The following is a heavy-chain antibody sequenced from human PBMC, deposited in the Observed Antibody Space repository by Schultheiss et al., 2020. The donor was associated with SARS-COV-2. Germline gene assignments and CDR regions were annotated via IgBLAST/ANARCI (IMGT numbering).Heavy chain of an antibody. V-gene: IGHV2-70*04. CDR1: GFSLSTSGMR. Sequence: QTLSLTCTFSGFSLSTSGMRVSWIRQPPGKALEWLARIDWDDDKFYSTSLKTRLTISKDTSKNQVVLTMTNMDPVDTATYYCARIAGYSYSGNAFDIWGQGTMVTVSS. CDR2: IDWDDDK. CDR3: ARIAGYSYSGNAFDI. D-gene: IGHD5-18*01. J-gene: IGHJ3*02.